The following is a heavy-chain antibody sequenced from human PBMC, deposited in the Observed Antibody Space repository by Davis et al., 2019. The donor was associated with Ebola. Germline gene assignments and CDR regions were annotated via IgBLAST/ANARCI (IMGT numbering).Heavy chain of an antibody. CDR1: GFTFSGSA. Sequence: GGSLRLSCAASGFTFSGSAMHWVRQASGKGLEWVGRIRSKAKRYATAYAASVKGRVTIARDDSKNTAYLQMNSLKTEDTAVYYCTSHTDPQWELDYWGQGTLVTVSS. CDR2: IRSKAKRYAT. CDR3: TSHTDPQWELDY. J-gene: IGHJ4*02. V-gene: IGHV3-73*01. D-gene: IGHD1-26*01.